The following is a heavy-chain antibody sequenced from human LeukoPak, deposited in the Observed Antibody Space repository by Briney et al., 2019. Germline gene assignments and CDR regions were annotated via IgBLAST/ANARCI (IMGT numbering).Heavy chain of an antibody. CDR3: ATARNFRFEY. CDR2: MNGEGTTI. D-gene: IGHD1-7*01. J-gene: IGHJ4*02. Sequence: GGSLRLSCATSGLTFRTTWMHWVRQAPGKGLMWVSRMNGEGTTIDYADSAKGRFTVSRDYAKNTLFLQMNNLRTEDTALYFCATARNFRFEYWGQGSLVIVSA. V-gene: IGHV3-74*01. CDR1: GLTFRTTW.